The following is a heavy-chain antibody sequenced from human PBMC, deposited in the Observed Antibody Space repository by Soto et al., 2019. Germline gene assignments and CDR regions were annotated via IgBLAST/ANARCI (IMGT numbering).Heavy chain of an antibody. V-gene: IGHV1-46*03. CDR3: ARVGPIQEWLLDWNAFDI. Sequence: GASVKVSCKASGYTFTSYYMHWVRQAPGQGLEWMGIINPSGGSTSYAQKFQGRVTMTRDTSTSTVYMELSSLRSEDTAVYYCARVGPIQEWLLDWNAFDIWGQGTMVTVSS. J-gene: IGHJ3*02. CDR2: INPSGGST. CDR1: GYTFTSYY. D-gene: IGHD3-3*01.